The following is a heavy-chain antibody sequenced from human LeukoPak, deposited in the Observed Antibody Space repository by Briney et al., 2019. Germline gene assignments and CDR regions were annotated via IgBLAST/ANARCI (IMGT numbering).Heavy chain of an antibody. J-gene: IGHJ4*02. D-gene: IGHD4-23*01. CDR2: IYCDDNK. V-gene: IGHV2-5*02. Sequence: KWASPTLVSTAHGFTLTCTFSEFSLNTSGLGVGWIRQPPGKNLERIEVIYCDDNKPYTPALKRRLTITKTTSTTQVVLTMTNMDPVDTATYYCARTPTVQVKGFDYWGQGTLVTVSS. CDR1: EFSLNTSGLG. CDR3: ARTPTVQVKGFDY.